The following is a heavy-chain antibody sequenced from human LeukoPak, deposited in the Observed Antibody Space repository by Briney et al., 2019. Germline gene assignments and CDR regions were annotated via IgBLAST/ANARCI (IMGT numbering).Heavy chain of an antibody. V-gene: IGHV1-8*01. CDR1: GYTFTSYD. CDR3: AMWGDSSSWESYHYGMDV. D-gene: IGHD6-13*01. Sequence: AAVKVSCKASGYTFTSYDINWVRQATGRGREWMGWMNPNSGNTGYAQKFQGRVTMTRTTSIRTAYMELSSLRSEDTAVYSCAMWGDSSSWESYHYGMDVWGKGTTVTVSS. CDR2: MNPNSGNT. J-gene: IGHJ6*04.